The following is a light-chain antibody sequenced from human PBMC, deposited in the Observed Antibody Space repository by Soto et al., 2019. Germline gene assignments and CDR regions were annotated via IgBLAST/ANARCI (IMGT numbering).Light chain of an antibody. CDR3: QQRSNWIT. V-gene: IGKV3-11*01. CDR1: QSVSTS. CDR2: DTS. Sequence: EIVLTQSPATLSLSPGEGATLSCRASQSVSTSLAWYQHKPGQAPRLLIYDTSNRAPGIPARFSGSGSGTDFTLTISRLEPEDFAIYYCQQRSNWITFGRGTRLEIE. J-gene: IGKJ5*01.